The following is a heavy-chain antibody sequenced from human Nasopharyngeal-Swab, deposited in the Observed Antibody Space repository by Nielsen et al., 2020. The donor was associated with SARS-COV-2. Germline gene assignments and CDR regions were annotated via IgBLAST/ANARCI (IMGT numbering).Heavy chain of an antibody. J-gene: IGHJ6*03. CDR1: GGIFSSYA. D-gene: IGHD5-18*01. V-gene: IGHV1-69*06. Sequence: SVQVSCKASGGIFSSYAISGVRQAPGRGLEWMGGIIPIFGTANYAQKFQGRVTITADKSTSTAYMALSSLRSEDTAVYYCTRSRYAGYSYGLGYYYNMDVWGKGTTVTVSS. CDR2: IIPIFGTA. CDR3: TRSRYAGYSYGLGYYYNMDV.